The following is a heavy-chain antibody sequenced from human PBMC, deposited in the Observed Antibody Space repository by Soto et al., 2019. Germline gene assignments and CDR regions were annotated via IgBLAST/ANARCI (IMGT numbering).Heavy chain of an antibody. V-gene: IGHV1-18*01. CDR1: GYIFTNYG. Sequence: QVQLVQSGPEVKKPGASLKVSCKASGYIFTNYGISCVRHAPGQILEWMGWISPYNGNTNYAQKVKGRVTMTTDTYKSTADMEVRSLKFDDTAVYYCARSQEEEAGYYVEHWGQGTLVTVSS. CDR2: ISPYNGNT. D-gene: IGHD6-19*01. J-gene: IGHJ4*02. CDR3: ARSQEEEAGYYVEH.